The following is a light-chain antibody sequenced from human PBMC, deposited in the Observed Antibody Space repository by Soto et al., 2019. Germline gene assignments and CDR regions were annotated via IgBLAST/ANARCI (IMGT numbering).Light chain of an antibody. J-gene: IGKJ5*01. CDR1: QGISKS. CDR2: AAS. V-gene: IGKV1D-16*01. CDR3: QQYISYPIT. Sequence: DIQMTQSPSSLSASVGDRVTITCRASQGISKSLAWYQHKAEKAPKSLIYAASSLQSVVPSRFSGSGSGTEFALTISSLQPEDFATYYCQQYISYPITFGQGTRLEMK.